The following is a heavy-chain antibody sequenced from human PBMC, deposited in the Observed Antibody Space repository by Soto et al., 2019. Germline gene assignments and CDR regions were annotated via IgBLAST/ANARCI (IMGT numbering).Heavy chain of an antibody. CDR1: GYSFSTYA. CDR3: VKHAEYQLVSWFEH. V-gene: IGHV3-23*01. CDR2: LSAGGGSP. Sequence: EVQLLESGGGLVQPGGSLRLSCAASGYSFSTYAMSWVRQAPGKGLEWVSGLSAGGGSPFIADSVKGRFIISRDNAKDTLYLQMNSLTGEDTAMYYCVKHAEYQLVSWFEHWGQGTRVSVSS. D-gene: IGHD6-6*01. J-gene: IGHJ5*02.